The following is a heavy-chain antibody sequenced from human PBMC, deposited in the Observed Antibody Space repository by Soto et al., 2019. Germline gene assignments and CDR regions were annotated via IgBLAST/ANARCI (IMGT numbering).Heavy chain of an antibody. CDR2: IYYSGSS. V-gene: IGHV4-59*01. CDR3: ARYYCTSTTCYYFDY. Sequence: SETLSLTCTVSGGSISSYYWSWIRQPPGKGLEWIGYIYYSGSSNYNPSLKSRVTISVDTSKNQFSLKLNPVTAADTAVYYCARYYCTSTTCYYFDYWGQGTLVTVSS. J-gene: IGHJ4*02. D-gene: IGHD2-2*01. CDR1: GGSISSYY.